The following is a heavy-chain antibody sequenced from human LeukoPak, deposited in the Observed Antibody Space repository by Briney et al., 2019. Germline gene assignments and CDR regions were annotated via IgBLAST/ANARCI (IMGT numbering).Heavy chain of an antibody. CDR2: ISAGSGTV. CDR1: GLSLSSNN. J-gene: IGHJ2*01. D-gene: IGHD1-14*01. Sequence: GGSLRLSCAASGLSLSSNNMHWVRQAPGGGLEWLSYISAGSGTVFSADSVKGRFIISRDNARESLFLQMNSLRVDDTAVYYCTKDLGLRRMIWGRGTLVIVSS. CDR3: TKDLGLRRMI. V-gene: IGHV3-48*04.